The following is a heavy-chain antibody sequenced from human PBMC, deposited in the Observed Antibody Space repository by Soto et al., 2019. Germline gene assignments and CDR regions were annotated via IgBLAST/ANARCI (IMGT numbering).Heavy chain of an antibody. CDR3: ARATGSNPRRKPRVAAEFDAFDI. J-gene: IGHJ3*02. V-gene: IGHV4-31*03. Sequence: QVQLQESGPGLVKPSQTLSLTCTVSGGSISSGGYYWSWIRQHPGKGLEWIGYIYYSGSTYYNPSLKSRVTISVDTSKTQFSLKLSSVTAADTAVYYCARATGSNPRRKPRVAAEFDAFDIWGQGTMVTVSS. D-gene: IGHD6-19*01. CDR1: GGSISSGGYY. CDR2: IYYSGST.